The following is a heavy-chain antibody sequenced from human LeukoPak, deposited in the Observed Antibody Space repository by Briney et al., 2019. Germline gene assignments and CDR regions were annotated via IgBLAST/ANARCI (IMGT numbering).Heavy chain of an antibody. D-gene: IGHD3-22*01. CDR2: IYDSGST. Sequence: SETLSFTCTVSGGSISSYYWSWIRQPPGKGLEWIGYIYDSGSTNYNPSLQSRVTISVDTSKNQFSLKLSSVTAADTAVYYCARSGSSGYYLYFDYWGQGTLVTVSS. J-gene: IGHJ4*02. V-gene: IGHV4-59*01. CDR3: ARSGSSGYYLYFDY. CDR1: GGSISSYY.